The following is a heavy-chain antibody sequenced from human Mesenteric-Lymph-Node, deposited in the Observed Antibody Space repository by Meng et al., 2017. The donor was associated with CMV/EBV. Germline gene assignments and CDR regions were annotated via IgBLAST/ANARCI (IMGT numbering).Heavy chain of an antibody. J-gene: IGHJ6*02. CDR3: ARGGYGDYGDSRYYGMDV. CDR2: INSDGSST. Sequence: GGSLRLSCAASGFTFSSYWMHWVRQAPGKGLVWVSRINSDGSSTSYADSVKGRFTISRDNAKNTLYLQMNSLRAEDTAVYYCARGGYGDYGDSRYYGMDVWGQGTTVT. CDR1: GFTFSSYW. V-gene: IGHV3-74*01. D-gene: IGHD4-17*01.